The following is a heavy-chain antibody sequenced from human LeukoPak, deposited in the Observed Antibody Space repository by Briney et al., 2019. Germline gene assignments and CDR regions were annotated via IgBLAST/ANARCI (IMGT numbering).Heavy chain of an antibody. CDR3: ARGASGVYTVTTSWFDP. V-gene: IGHV1-2*02. Sequence: ASVKVSCKASGYTFTAYYMHWVRQAPGQGLEWMGWINPNSGGTNYAQKFQGRVTMTRYTSISTAYMELSRLRSDDTAVYYCARGASGVYTVTTSWFDPWGQGTLVTVSS. J-gene: IGHJ5*02. D-gene: IGHD4-17*01. CDR1: GYTFTAYY. CDR2: INPNSGGT.